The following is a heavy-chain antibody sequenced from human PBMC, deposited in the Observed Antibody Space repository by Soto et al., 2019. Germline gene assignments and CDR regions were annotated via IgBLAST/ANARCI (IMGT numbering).Heavy chain of an antibody. CDR3: ARLFEAYYYDSSGYYYFLDY. Sequence: GASVKVSCKASGYTFTSYGISWVRQAPGQGLEWMGWISAYNGNTNYAQKLQGRVTMTTDTSTSTAYMELRSLRSDDTAVYYCARLFEAYYYDSSGYYYFLDYWGQGTLVTVS. CDR2: ISAYNGNT. D-gene: IGHD3-22*01. V-gene: IGHV1-18*01. J-gene: IGHJ4*02. CDR1: GYTFTSYG.